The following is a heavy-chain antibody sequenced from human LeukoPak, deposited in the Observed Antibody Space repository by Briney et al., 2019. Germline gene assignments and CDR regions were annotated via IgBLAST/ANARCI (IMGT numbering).Heavy chain of an antibody. CDR1: GFTFSSYG. CDR3: ARATWDPNYYYYMDV. CDR2: IQYDGNNE. Sequence: GGSLRLSCVASGFTFSSYGMHWVRQAPGKGLEWVTFIQYDGNNEYYADSVKGRFTISRDNAKNSLYLQMNSLRAEDTAVYYCARATWDPNYYYYMDVWGKGTTVTISS. J-gene: IGHJ6*03. V-gene: IGHV3-30*02. D-gene: IGHD1-26*01.